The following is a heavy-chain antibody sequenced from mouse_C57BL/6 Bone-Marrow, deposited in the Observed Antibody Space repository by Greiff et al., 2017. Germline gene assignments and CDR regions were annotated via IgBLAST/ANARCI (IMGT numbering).Heavy chain of an antibody. J-gene: IGHJ4*01. CDR3: SSGYDYDYAMDY. CDR2: INPNYGTT. D-gene: IGHD2-4*01. V-gene: IGHV1-39*01. CDR1: GYSFTDYN. Sequence: VQLKESGPELVKPGASVKISCKASGYSFTDYNMNWVKQSNGKSLEWIGVINPNYGTTSYNQKFKGKATLTVDQSSSTAYMQLNSLTSEDSAVYYCSSGYDYDYAMDYWGQGTSVTVSS.